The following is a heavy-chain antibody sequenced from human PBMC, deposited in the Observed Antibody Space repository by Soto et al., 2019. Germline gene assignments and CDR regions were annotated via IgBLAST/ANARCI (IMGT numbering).Heavy chain of an antibody. V-gene: IGHV1-46*01. D-gene: IGHD5-18*01. CDR3: VRRAYNYANMDV. CDR1: GYTFTTYY. CDR2: INPSGGST. J-gene: IGHJ6*02. Sequence: QVQLVQSGAEVKKPGASVKVSCETSGYTFTTYYMHWVRRAPGQGLEWMGMINPSGGSTSYAQKFQGRVTMTRDTSTRTIYMELSSLRFDDTAIYYCVRRAYNYANMDVWGQGTTVTVSS.